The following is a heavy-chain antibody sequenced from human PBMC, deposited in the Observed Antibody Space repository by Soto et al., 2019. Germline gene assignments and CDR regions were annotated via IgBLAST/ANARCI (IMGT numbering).Heavy chain of an antibody. J-gene: IGHJ4*02. Sequence: VPLVESGGGSVQPGGSLRLSCVASGINFSGFWMHWVRQVPGKGLEWVARVDSAGSGTSYADFVKGRFTVSRDNAKNTVSVQMDSLRVEDTEVNYSAPVFEHWGLGIRVTIFS. V-gene: IGHV3-74*01. CDR3: APVFEH. CDR1: GINFSGFW. CDR2: VDSAGSGT.